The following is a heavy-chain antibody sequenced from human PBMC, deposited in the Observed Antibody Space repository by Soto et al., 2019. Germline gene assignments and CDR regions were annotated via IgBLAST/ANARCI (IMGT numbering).Heavy chain of an antibody. J-gene: IGHJ4*02. Sequence: GGSLRLSCAASGFTFSDYYMSWIRQAPGKGLEWVSYISSSSSYTKYADSVKGRFTISRDNAKNSLYLQMNSLRAEDTAVYYCARDRYYYDSSGDRVYWGQGTLVTVSS. CDR1: GFTFSDYY. CDR3: ARDRYYYDSSGDRVY. CDR2: ISSSSSYT. D-gene: IGHD3-22*01. V-gene: IGHV3-11*06.